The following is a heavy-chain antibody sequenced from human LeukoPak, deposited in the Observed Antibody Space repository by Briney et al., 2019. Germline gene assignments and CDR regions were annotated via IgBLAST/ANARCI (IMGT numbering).Heavy chain of an antibody. CDR3: ARDHDDFWSGYYYYYYMDV. V-gene: IGHV4-38-2*02. D-gene: IGHD3-3*01. CDR1: GYSISSGYY. J-gene: IGHJ6*03. Sequence: SETLSLTCTVSGYSISSGYYWGWIRQPPGKGLEWIGSIYHSGSTYYNPSLKSRVTISVDTSKNQFSLKLSSVTAADTAVYYCARDHDDFWSGYYYYYYMDVWGKGTTVTVPS. CDR2: IYHSGST.